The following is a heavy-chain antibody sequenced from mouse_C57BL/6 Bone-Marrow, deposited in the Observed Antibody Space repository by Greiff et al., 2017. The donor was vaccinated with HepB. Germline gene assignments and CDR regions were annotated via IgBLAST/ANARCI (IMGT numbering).Heavy chain of an antibody. J-gene: IGHJ4*01. Sequence: AASAVDFSRYWMSWVRRAPGKGLEWIGEINPDSSTINYAPSLKDKFIISRDNAKNTLYLQMSKVRSEDTALYYCARPLYAMDYWGQGTSVTVSS. CDR3: ARPLYAMDY. V-gene: IGHV4-1*01. CDR1: AVDFSRYW. CDR2: INPDSSTI.